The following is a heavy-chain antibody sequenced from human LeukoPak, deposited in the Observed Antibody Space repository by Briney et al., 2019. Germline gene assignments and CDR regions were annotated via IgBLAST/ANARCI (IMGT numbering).Heavy chain of an antibody. CDR2: ISYDGSNQ. V-gene: IGHV3-30*18. Sequence: GGSLRLSCAASGFTFSGYGMHWVRQAPGKGLEWVAIISYDGSNQYYAGSVKGRFTISRDNSKNTLYLQMNSLRAEDTAVYYCAKRGSSGSYRYLEYWGQGTLVTVSS. J-gene: IGHJ4*02. CDR1: GFTFSGYG. CDR3: AKRGSSGSYRYLEY. D-gene: IGHD1-26*01.